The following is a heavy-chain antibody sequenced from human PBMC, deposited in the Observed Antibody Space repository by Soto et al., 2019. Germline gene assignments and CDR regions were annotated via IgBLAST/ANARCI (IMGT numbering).Heavy chain of an antibody. CDR1: GGSFSGYY. CDR3: ARGRSIAARTYFDY. J-gene: IGHJ4*02. Sequence: SETLSLTCAVYGGSFSGYYWSWIRQPPGKGLEWIGEINHSGSTNYNPSLKSRVTISVDTSKNQFSLKLSSVTAADTAVYYCARGRSIAARTYFDYWGQGTLVTVS. CDR2: INHSGST. D-gene: IGHD6-6*01. V-gene: IGHV4-34*01.